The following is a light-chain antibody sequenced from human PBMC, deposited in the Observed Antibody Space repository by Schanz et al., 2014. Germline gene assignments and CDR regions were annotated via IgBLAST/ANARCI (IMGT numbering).Light chain of an antibody. CDR3: QQYYSTPWT. J-gene: IGKJ1*01. V-gene: IGKV4-1*01. CDR2: WAS. Sequence: DIVMTQSPDFLAVSLGERATIHCKSSQSVLYSSNNKNYLAWYQQKPGQPPNLLIYWASTRESGVPDRFSGSGSGTDFTLTISSLQAEDVAVYYCQQYYSTPWTFGQGTKVEIK. CDR1: QSVLYSSNNKNY.